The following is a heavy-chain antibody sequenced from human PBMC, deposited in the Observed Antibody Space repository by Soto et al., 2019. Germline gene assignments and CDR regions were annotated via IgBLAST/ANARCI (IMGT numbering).Heavy chain of an antibody. J-gene: IGHJ6*02. CDR1: GFTFSSYS. Sequence: GGSLRLSCAASGFTFSSYSMNWVRQAPGKGLEWVSSISSSSSYIYYADSVKGRFTISRDNAKNSLYLQMNSLRAEDTAVYYCARDPLYSSGGDYYYYGMDVWGQGTTVTVSS. V-gene: IGHV3-21*01. CDR3: ARDPLYSSGGDYYYYGMDV. CDR2: ISSSSSYI. D-gene: IGHD6-19*01.